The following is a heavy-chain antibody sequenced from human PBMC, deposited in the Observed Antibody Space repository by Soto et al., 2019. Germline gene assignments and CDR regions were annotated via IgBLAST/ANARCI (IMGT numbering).Heavy chain of an antibody. CDR3: ARELEIAAASRGAFDI. D-gene: IGHD6-13*01. CDR1: VFTFSTSW. Sequence: GPLRLSGAASVFTFSTSWMDWVRKAPGKGLVWVSRINSDGSSTSYADSVKGRFTISRDNAKNTLYLQMNSLRAEDTAVYYCARELEIAAASRGAFDIWGQGTMVTLSS. J-gene: IGHJ3*02. CDR2: INSDGSST. V-gene: IGHV3-74*01.